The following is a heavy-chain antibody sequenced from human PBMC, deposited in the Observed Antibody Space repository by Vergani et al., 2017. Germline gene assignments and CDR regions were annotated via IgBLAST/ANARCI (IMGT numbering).Heavy chain of an antibody. CDR2: IYYSGST. CDR3: AREGGDGYNGLRPFDY. D-gene: IGHD5-24*01. J-gene: IGHJ4*02. Sequence: QVQLQESGPGLVKPSETLSLTCTVSGGSISSYYGSWIRQPPGKGLEWIGYIYYSGSTNYNPSRKSRVTISVDTSKNKFSLKLSSVTAADTAVYYCAREGGDGYNGLRPFDYWGQGTLVTVSS. V-gene: IGHV4-59*01. CDR1: GGSISSYY.